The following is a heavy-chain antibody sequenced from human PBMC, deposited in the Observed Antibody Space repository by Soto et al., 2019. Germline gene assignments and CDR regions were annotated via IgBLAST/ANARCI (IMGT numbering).Heavy chain of an antibody. CDR2: ISAYNGNT. J-gene: IGHJ5*02. Sequence: QVQLVQSGAEVKKPGASVKVSCKASGYTFTIYGISWVRQAPGQGLDWMGWISAYNGNTNYAQKLQGRVTMTTDTSTSTAYMELRSLRSDDTAVYSCARVGSGWYGGNWFDPWGQGTLVTVSS. CDR3: ARVGSGWYGGNWFDP. CDR1: GYTFTIYG. V-gene: IGHV1-18*01. D-gene: IGHD6-19*01.